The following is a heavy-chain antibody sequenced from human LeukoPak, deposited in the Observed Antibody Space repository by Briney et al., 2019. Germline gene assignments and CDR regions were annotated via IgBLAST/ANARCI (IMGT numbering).Heavy chain of an antibody. D-gene: IGHD1-1*01. V-gene: IGHV3-21*01. J-gene: IGHJ6*03. CDR3: ARGSGMEDPYNMDV. CDR1: GFTFSSYA. Sequence: GGSLRLSCAASGFTFSSYAMSWVRQAPGKGLEWVSSISSSSSYIYYADSVKGRFTISRDNAKNSLYLQMNSLRAEDTAVYYCARGSGMEDPYNMDVWGKGTTVTVSS. CDR2: ISSSSSYI.